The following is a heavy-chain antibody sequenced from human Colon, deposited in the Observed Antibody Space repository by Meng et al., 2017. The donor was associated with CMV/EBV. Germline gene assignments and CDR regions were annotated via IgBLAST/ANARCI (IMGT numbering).Heavy chain of an antibody. D-gene: IGHD2-2*01. V-gene: IGHV3-20*04. J-gene: IGHJ6*02. CDR2: INWNGAGT. CDR1: GFNFDDYG. Sequence: GGSLRLSCAASGFNFDDYGMSWVRQAPGKGLEWISAINWNGAGTGYADSVKGRFTISRDNSKNMVYLEMNSLRPEDTAVYYCAKDQVVPAYFGMDVWGQGTTVTVSS. CDR3: AKDQVVPAYFGMDV.